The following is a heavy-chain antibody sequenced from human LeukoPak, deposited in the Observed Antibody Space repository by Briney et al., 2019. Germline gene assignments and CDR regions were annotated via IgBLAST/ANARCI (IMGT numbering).Heavy chain of an antibody. CDR3: AKSGGLSGSGRLGVDV. Sequence: PGGSLRLSCAASGFTVSSNYMSWVRQAPGKGLEWVSVIYSGGSTYYADSVKGRFTISRDNSKNTLYLQMNSLRAEDTAVYYCAKSGGLSGSGRLGVDVWGQGTTVTVSS. CDR2: IYSGGST. J-gene: IGHJ6*02. CDR1: GFTVSSNY. D-gene: IGHD3-10*01. V-gene: IGHV3-66*01.